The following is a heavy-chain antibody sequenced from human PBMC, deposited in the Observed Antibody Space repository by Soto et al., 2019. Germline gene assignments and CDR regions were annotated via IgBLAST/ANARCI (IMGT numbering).Heavy chain of an antibody. D-gene: IGHD4-17*01. CDR2: IRSKAKNYAT. Sequence: EVQLVESGGGLVQPGGSLKLSCAASGFTFSGSDMHWVRQASGKGLEWVGRIRSKAKNYATVYGASVKGRFTISRDDSKNTASLQMNSLKTEDTAVYYCTWDGDYGYWGQGILVTVSS. CDR1: GFTFSGSD. CDR3: TWDGDYGY. V-gene: IGHV3-73*01. J-gene: IGHJ4*02.